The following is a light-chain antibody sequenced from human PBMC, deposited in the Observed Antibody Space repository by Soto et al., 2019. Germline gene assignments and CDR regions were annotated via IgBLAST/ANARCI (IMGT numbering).Light chain of an antibody. J-gene: IGKJ5*01. CDR3: QQYGSSPIT. CDR1: QSILSH. Sequence: DIQMTQSPFSLSASVGDRVTITCRASQSILSHLNWYQQKPGKAPKLLIYAASSLQSGVPSRFSGSGSGTDFTLTISRLEPEDFAVYYCQQYGSSPITFGQGTRLEIK. CDR2: AAS. V-gene: IGKV1-39*01.